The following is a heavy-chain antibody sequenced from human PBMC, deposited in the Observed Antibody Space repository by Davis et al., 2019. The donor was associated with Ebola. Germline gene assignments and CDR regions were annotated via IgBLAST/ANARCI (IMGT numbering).Heavy chain of an antibody. CDR2: INAGNGNT. J-gene: IGHJ6*02. CDR3: AREKGPYSSSWYPVYYGMDV. D-gene: IGHD6-13*01. CDR1: GYTFTSYG. Sequence: AASVKVSCKASGYTFTSYGISWVRQAPGQGLEWMGWINAGNGNTKYSQKFQGRVTITRDTSASTAYMELSSLRSEDTAVYYCAREKGPYSSSWYPVYYGMDVWGQGTTVTVSS. V-gene: IGHV1-3*01.